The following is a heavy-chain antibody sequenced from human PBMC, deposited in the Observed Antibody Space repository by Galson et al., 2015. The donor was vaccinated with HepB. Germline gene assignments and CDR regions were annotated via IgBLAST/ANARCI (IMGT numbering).Heavy chain of an antibody. CDR2: INPSGGST. D-gene: IGHD3-3*01. CDR1: GYTFTSYY. Sequence: SVKVSCKASGYTFTSYYMHWVRQAPGQGLEWMGIINPSGGSTSYAQKFQGRVTMTRDTSTSTVYMELSSLRSEDTAVYYCARDGVDRAWGRHYDFWSGTKGGLMYSHVWGQGTLVTVSS. CDR3: ARDGVDRAWGRHYDFWSGTKGGLMYSHV. V-gene: IGHV1-46*01. J-gene: IGHJ4*02.